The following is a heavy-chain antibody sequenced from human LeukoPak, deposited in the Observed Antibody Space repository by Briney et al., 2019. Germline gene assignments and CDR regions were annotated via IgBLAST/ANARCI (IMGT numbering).Heavy chain of an antibody. J-gene: IGHJ6*02. V-gene: IGHV3-11*01. CDR1: GFTFSDYY. CDR2: ISSGGGTI. D-gene: IGHD4/OR15-4a*01. Sequence: GGSLRLSCAASGFTFSDYYMSWLRQAPGGGLGWVSYISSGGGTIYYADSVKSRFTISRDNAKNSLYLQMNTLRAEDTAVYYCARDGANRYYYYYGMDVWGQGTTVTVSS. CDR3: ARDGANRYYYYYGMDV.